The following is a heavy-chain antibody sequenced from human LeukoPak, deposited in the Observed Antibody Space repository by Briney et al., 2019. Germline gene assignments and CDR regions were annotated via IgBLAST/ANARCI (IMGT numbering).Heavy chain of an antibody. V-gene: IGHV1-2*02. Sequence: GASVKVSCKASGYTFTGYYMHWVRQAPGQGLEWMGWINPNSGGTYYAQKFQGRVTMTSDTSISSAYMELSRLRSDDRAVYYCARDGYNSGGALDVWGQGTMVTVSS. CDR3: ARDGYNSGGALDV. CDR1: GYTFTGYY. D-gene: IGHD5-24*01. CDR2: INPNSGGT. J-gene: IGHJ3*01.